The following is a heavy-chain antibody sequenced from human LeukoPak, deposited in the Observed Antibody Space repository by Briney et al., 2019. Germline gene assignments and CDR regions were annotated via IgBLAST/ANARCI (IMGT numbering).Heavy chain of an antibody. CDR1: GFTFSSYA. V-gene: IGHV3-23*01. Sequence: GGSLRLSCAASGFTFSSYAMSWVRQAPGKGLGWVSAISGSGGSTYYADSVKGRFTISRDNSKNTLYLQMNSLRAEDTAVYYCATEPTYYYDSSGYYDYWGQGTLVAVSS. J-gene: IGHJ4*02. D-gene: IGHD3-22*01. CDR2: ISGSGGST. CDR3: ATEPTYYYDSSGYYDY.